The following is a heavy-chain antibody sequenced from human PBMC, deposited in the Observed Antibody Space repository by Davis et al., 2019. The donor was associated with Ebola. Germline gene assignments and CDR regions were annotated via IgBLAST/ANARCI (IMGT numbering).Heavy chain of an antibody. J-gene: IGHJ6*02. CDR3: ARLFGGISDSGWYYYGMDV. Sequence: GESLKISCAASGFTFSSYSMNWVRQAPGKGLEWVSSISSSSSYIYYADSVKGRFTISRDNAKNSLYLQMNSLRAEDTAVYYCARLFGGISDSGWYYYGMDVWGQGTTVTVSS. V-gene: IGHV3-21*01. D-gene: IGHD3-16*01. CDR1: GFTFSSYS. CDR2: ISSSSSYI.